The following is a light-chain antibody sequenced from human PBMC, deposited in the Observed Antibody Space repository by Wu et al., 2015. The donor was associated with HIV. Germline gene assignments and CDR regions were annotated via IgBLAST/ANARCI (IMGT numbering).Light chain of an antibody. J-gene: IGKJ2*03. V-gene: IGKV1-39*01. CDR2: DAS. CDR1: HNINTY. CDR3: QQSYTAPPNS. Sequence: DIQMTQSPSSLSAPVGDRVTFTCRASHNINTYLNWYQQKPGKAPNLLIYDASSLQSGVPSRFSGSGSGTDFTLIISSLQPEDFATYYCQQSYTAPPNSFGQGTKLEIK.